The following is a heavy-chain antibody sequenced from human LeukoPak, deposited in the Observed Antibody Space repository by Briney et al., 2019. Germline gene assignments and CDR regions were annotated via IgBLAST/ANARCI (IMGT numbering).Heavy chain of an antibody. V-gene: IGHV3-33*08. J-gene: IGHJ4*02. D-gene: IGHD4-17*01. CDR3: ARDRNGNYGRWGFDY. CDR2: IWYDGSNK. Sequence: GGSLRLSCAASGFTFSSYGMHWVRQAPGKGLEWVAVIWYDGSNKYYADSVKGRFTNSRDNSKNTLYLQMNSLRAEDTAVYYCARDRNGNYGRWGFDYWGQGTLVTVSS. CDR1: GFTFSSYG.